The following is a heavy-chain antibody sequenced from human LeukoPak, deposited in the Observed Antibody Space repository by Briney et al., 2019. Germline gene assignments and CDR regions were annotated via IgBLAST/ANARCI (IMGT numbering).Heavy chain of an antibody. Sequence: GRSLRLSCAASGFTFDDYAMHWVRQAPGKGLEWVSGISWNSGSIGYADSVKGRFTISRDNAKNSLYLQMNSLRAKDLALYYCAKDRDYWGQGTLVTVS. CDR3: AKDRDY. CDR1: GFTFDDYA. CDR2: ISWNSGSI. J-gene: IGHJ4*02. V-gene: IGHV3-9*03.